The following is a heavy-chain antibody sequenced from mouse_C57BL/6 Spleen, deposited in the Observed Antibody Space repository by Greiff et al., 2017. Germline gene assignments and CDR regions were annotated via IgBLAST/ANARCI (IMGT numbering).Heavy chain of an antibody. CDR2: INPNNGGT. V-gene: IGHV1-26*01. J-gene: IGHJ2*01. Sequence: EVQLQQSGPELVKPGASVKISCKASGYTFPDYYMNWVKQSHGKSLEWLGDINPNNGGTSYNQKFKGKATLTVDKSSSTAYMERRSLTSEDSAVYYWARDDYDPSAYYFDYWGQGTTLTVSS. CDR3: ARDDYDPSAYYFDY. CDR1: GYTFPDYY. D-gene: IGHD2-4*01.